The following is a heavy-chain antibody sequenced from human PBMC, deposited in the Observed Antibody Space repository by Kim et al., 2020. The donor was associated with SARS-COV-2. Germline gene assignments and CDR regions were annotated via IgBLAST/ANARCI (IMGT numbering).Heavy chain of an antibody. V-gene: IGHV3-30-3*01. Sequence: GGSLRLSCAASGFTFSSYAMHWVRQAPGKGLEWVAVISYDGSNKYYADSVKGRFTISRDNSKNTLYLQMNSLRAEDTAVYYCARECIAVAGLFDYWGQGT. CDR1: GFTFSSYA. J-gene: IGHJ4*02. CDR2: ISYDGSNK. CDR3: ARECIAVAGLFDY. D-gene: IGHD6-19*01.